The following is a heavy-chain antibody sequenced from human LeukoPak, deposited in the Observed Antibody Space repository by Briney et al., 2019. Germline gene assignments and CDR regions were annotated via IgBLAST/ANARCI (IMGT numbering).Heavy chain of an antibody. CDR2: ISGSGGST. CDR1: GFTFSSCA. CDR3: AKIFGVVIIRYYYGMDV. Sequence: GGSLRLSCAASGFTFSSCAMSWVRQAPGKGLEWVSAISGSGGSTYYADSVKGRFTISRDNSKNTLYLQMNSLRAEDTAVYYCAKIFGVVIIRYYYGMDVWGQGTTVTVSS. J-gene: IGHJ6*02. V-gene: IGHV3-23*01. D-gene: IGHD3-3*01.